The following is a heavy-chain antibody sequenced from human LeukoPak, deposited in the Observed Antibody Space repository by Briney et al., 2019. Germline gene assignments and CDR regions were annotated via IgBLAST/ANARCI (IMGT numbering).Heavy chain of an antibody. CDR1: GYSISGGYY. CDR2: IYHGGST. V-gene: IGHV4-38-2*02. J-gene: IGHJ4*02. CDR3: ARIRRPLRRYFDH. Sequence: PSQTLSLTCTVSGYSISGGYYWGWIRQPPGKGLEWIGTIYHGGSTYYNPSLESRVTISLDTSKNHFSLNLTSVTAADTAMYYCARIRRPLRRYFDHWGQGTLVT.